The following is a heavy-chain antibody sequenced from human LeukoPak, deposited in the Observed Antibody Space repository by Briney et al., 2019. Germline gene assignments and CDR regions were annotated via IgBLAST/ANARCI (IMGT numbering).Heavy chain of an antibody. V-gene: IGHV3-66*01. CDR3: AKETGTTGTMSAFDI. Sequence: GSLRLSCAASGFTVSSNYMSWVRQAPGKGLEWVSVIYSGGSTYYADSVKGRFTISRDNSKNTLFLQMNSLRADDTAVYYCAKETGTTGTMSAFDIWGLGTMVTVSS. D-gene: IGHD1-1*01. CDR2: IYSGGST. CDR1: GFTVSSNY. J-gene: IGHJ3*02.